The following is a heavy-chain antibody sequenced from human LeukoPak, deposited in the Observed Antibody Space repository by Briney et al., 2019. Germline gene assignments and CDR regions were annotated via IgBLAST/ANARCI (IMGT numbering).Heavy chain of an antibody. Sequence: PSETLSLTCTVSGGSISSYYWSWIRQPPGKGLEWIGYIYTSGSTNYNPSLKSRVTISVDTSKNQFSLKLSSVTAADTAVYYCARLVARLGAFDIWGQGTMVTVSS. D-gene: IGHD3-16*01. V-gene: IGHV4-4*09. CDR1: GGSISSYY. CDR3: ARLVARLGAFDI. J-gene: IGHJ3*02. CDR2: IYTSGST.